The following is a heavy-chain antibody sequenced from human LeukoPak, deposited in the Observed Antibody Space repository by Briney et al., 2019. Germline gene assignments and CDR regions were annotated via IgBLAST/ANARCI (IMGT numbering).Heavy chain of an antibody. CDR1: GGSSSSYY. CDR2: FYYGGNT. Sequence: SETLSLTCTVSGGSSSSYYWSWIRQPAGKGLEWIGAFYYGGNTYYNPSLKSRVAISVDTSKNQFSLRLSSVTAADTAVYYCARTTEGGYTYGYFYYYYMDVWGKGTTVTISS. D-gene: IGHD5-18*01. V-gene: IGHV4-4*07. CDR3: ARTTEGGYTYGYFYYYYMDV. J-gene: IGHJ6*03.